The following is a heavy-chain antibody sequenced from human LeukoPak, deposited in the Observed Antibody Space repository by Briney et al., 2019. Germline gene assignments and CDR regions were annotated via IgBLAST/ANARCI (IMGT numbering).Heavy chain of an antibody. D-gene: IGHD2-15*01. CDR3: AKGGGYCSGGSCYYFDY. J-gene: IGHJ4*02. CDR2: ISGSGGSP. V-gene: IGHV3-23*01. CDR1: GFTFSSYA. Sequence: GGSLRLSCAASGFTFSSYAMSWVRQAPGKGLEWVSAISGSGGSPYYADSVKGRFTISRDNSKNTLYLQMNSLRAEDTAVYYCAKGGGYCSGGSCYYFDYWGQGTLVTVSS.